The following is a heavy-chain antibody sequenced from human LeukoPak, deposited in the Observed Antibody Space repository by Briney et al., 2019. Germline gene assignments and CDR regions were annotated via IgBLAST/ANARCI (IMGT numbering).Heavy chain of an antibody. Sequence: PGGSLRLSCAASGFEFSRYAMHWVRQAPGKGLEWVAVITYDAINTYYSDSMKGRFTISRDDSKNTLYLEMNSLRIEDTAVYYCARDQPRGPIAEAGYEMPDAFDIWGQGTMVTVSS. V-gene: IGHV3-30*04. D-gene: IGHD6-19*01. CDR1: GFEFSRYA. CDR3: ARDQPRGPIAEAGYEMPDAFDI. CDR2: ITYDAINT. J-gene: IGHJ3*02.